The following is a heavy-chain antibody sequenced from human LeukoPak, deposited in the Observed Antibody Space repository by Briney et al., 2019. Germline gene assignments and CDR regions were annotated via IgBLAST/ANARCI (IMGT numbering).Heavy chain of an antibody. CDR1: GGSKSSYY. D-gene: IGHD3-22*01. Sequence: SETLSLTCTVSGGSKSSYYWTWIRQPPGKGLEWIGYIYYSGTTAYNPSLKSRVTISVDTSKNQFSLKLDSVTAADMAVYYCATWYYDSGGYRYFDYWGQGTLVTVSS. CDR3: ATWYYDSGGYRYFDY. V-gene: IGHV4-59*01. CDR2: IYYSGTT. J-gene: IGHJ4*02.